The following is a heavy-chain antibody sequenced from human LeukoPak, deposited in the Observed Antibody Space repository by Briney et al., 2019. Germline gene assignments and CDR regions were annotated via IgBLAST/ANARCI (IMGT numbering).Heavy chain of an antibody. J-gene: IGHJ3*02. V-gene: IGHV4-39*07. CDR1: GGSISSSSYY. CDR2: IYYSGST. CDR3: ARATGGFYDFWSGYRGDAFDI. Sequence: PSETLSLTCTVSGGSISSSSYYWGWIRQPPGKGLEWIGSIYYSGSTYYNPSLKSRVTISVDTSKNQFSLKLSSVTAADTAVYYCARATGGFYDFWSGYRGDAFDIWAQGTMVTVSS. D-gene: IGHD3-3*01.